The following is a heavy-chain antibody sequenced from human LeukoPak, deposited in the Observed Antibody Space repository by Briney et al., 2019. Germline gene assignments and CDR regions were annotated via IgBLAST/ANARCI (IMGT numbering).Heavy chain of an antibody. CDR1: GGSISSSSYY. J-gene: IGHJ6*02. Sequence: SETLSLTCTVSGGSISSSSYYWGWIRQPPGKGLEWIGSIYYSGSTYYNPSLKSRVTISVDTSKNQFSLKLSSVTAADTAVYYCARDPYSGSYDYYYYYGMDVWGQGTTVTVSS. CDR3: ARDPYSGSYDYYYYYGMDV. CDR2: IYYSGST. D-gene: IGHD1-26*01. V-gene: IGHV4-39*07.